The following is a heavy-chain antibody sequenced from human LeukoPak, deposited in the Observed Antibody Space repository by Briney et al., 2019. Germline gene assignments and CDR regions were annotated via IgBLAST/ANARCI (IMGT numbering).Heavy chain of an antibody. J-gene: IGHJ4*02. CDR2: IWYDGTNK. CDR3: VRSVGATHPGDY. V-gene: IGHV3-33*08. CDR1: GFSFSNYG. D-gene: IGHD1-26*01. Sequence: GTSLRLSCVASGFSFSNYGMHWVRQARGRGLEWVAVIWYDGTNKYYADSVKGRASISRDNSKNTLYLQMNSLRAEDTALYYCVRSVGATHPGDYWGQGTLVTVSS.